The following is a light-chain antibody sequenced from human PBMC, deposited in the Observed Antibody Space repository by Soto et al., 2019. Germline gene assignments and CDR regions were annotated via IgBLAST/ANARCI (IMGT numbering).Light chain of an antibody. V-gene: IGKV3-11*01. Sequence: EIVLTQSPATLSLSPGERATLSCRASQSVSSYLAWYQQKPGQAPRLLIYGASNRATGIPARFSGSESGTDFTLTISSLEPEDFAVYYCQHRGKWPRTFGQGTKLEIK. CDR2: GAS. CDR1: QSVSSY. CDR3: QHRGKWPRT. J-gene: IGKJ2*01.